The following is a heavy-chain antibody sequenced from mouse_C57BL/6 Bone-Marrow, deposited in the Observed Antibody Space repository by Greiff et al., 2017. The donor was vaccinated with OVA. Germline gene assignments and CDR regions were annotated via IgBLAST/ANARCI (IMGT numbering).Heavy chain of an antibody. D-gene: IGHD1-1*01. J-gene: IGHJ3*01. CDR3: ASSSLFAY. CDR2: IDPSDSYT. Sequence: QVQLQQSGAELVKPGASVKLSCKASGYTFTSYWMQWVKQRPGQGLEWIGEIDPSDSYTNYNQKFKGKATLTVDTSSSTAYMQLSSLTSEDSAVYYCASSSLFAYWGQGTLVTVSA. CDR1: GYTFTSYW. V-gene: IGHV1-50*01.